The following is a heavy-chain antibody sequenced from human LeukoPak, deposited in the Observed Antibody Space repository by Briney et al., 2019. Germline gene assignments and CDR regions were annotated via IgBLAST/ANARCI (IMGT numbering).Heavy chain of an antibody. CDR3: ARVGWFGEFDP. CDR2: ISSSGSTI. Sequence: GGSLRLSCAASGFTFSSYEMDWVRQAPGKGLEWVSYISSSGSTIYYADSVKGRFTISRDNAKNTLYLQMNSLRAEDTAVYYCARVGWFGEFDPWGQGTLVTVSS. CDR1: GFTFSSYE. J-gene: IGHJ5*02. D-gene: IGHD3-10*01. V-gene: IGHV3-48*03.